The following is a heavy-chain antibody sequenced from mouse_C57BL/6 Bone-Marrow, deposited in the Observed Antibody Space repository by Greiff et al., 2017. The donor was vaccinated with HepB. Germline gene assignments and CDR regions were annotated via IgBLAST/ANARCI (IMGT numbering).Heavy chain of an antibody. CDR2: ISNGGGST. CDR1: GFTFSDYY. D-gene: IGHD2-5*01. V-gene: IGHV5-12*01. Sequence: EVHLVESGGGLVQPGGSLKLSCAASGFTFSDYYMYWVRQTPEKRLEWVAYISNGGGSTYYPDTVKGRFTISRDNAKNTLYLQMSRLKSEDTAMYYCARRYSNYAMDYWGQGTSVTVSS. J-gene: IGHJ4*01. CDR3: ARRYSNYAMDY.